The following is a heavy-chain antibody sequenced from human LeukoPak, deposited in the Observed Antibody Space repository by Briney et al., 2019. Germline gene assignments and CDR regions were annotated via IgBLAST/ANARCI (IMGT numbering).Heavy chain of an antibody. CDR3: ARSRVGTGGVFDY. D-gene: IGHD1-1*01. J-gene: IGHJ4*02. Sequence: GGSLRLSCAASELIVSSNHMSWVRQAPGKGLEWVSIMYSGGATYYADSVKGRFTISRDNSKNTLYLQMNSLRAEDTAVYYCARSRVGTGGVFDYWGQGTLVTVSS. CDR1: ELIVSSNH. CDR2: MYSGGAT. V-gene: IGHV3-53*01.